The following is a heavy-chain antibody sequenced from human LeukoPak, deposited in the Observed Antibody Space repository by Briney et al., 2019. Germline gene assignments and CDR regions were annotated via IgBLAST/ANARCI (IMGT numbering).Heavy chain of an antibody. CDR1: GFTFSNYW. D-gene: IGHD3-22*01. CDR2: VKPDWSEK. Sequence: PGGSLRLSCAASGFTFSNYWMTWVRQAPGKGLEWVAHVKPDWSEKSYVDSVKGRFTISRDNAQNSLYLQMNSLRAEDTAVYYCARDRGYYVFDYWGQGTLVTVSS. V-gene: IGHV3-7*01. J-gene: IGHJ4*02. CDR3: ARDRGYYVFDY.